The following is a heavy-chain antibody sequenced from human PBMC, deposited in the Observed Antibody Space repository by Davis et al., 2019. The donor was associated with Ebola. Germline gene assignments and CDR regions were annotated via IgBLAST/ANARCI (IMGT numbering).Heavy chain of an antibody. CDR2: TYYTSKWYN. J-gene: IGHJ4*02. D-gene: IGHD5-12*01. V-gene: IGHV6-1*01. CDR1: GSSVSSNGPA. CDR3: ARGWLRTGFDY. Sequence: QTLSLTCAISGSSVSSNGPAWNWIRQSSSRGLEWLGRTYYTSKWYNDYAVSMKGRITVNPDTSKNQFSLQLSSVTPEDTAVYYCARGWLRTGFDYWGQGILVTVSS.